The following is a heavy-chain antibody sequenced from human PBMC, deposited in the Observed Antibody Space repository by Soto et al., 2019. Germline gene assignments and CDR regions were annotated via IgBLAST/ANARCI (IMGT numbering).Heavy chain of an antibody. Sequence: VQLQESGPGLMQPSQTLSLTCTVSDGSIGSGGYWWSWIRQHPGRGLEWIGFVSYTGNTQYNPSLKSRVNISVDTSTKQFSLKLSSETAADTAVYYCARGTLVWGQGTLVTVSS. V-gene: IGHV4-31*03. CDR1: DGSIGSGGYW. D-gene: IGHD2-2*01. CDR2: VSYTGNT. J-gene: IGHJ4*02. CDR3: ARGTLV.